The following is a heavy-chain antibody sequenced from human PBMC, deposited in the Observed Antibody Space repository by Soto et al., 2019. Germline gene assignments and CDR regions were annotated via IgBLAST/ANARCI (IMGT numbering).Heavy chain of an antibody. D-gene: IGHD1-20*01. CDR1: GGSFSGYY. V-gene: IGHV4-34*01. J-gene: IGHJ6*02. CDR3: AARYLGKYYYYYGMDV. Sequence: SETLSLTCAVYGGSFSGYYWSWIRQPPGKGLEWIGEINHSGSTNYNPSLKSRVTISVDTSKNQFSLKLSSVTAADTAVYYCAARYLGKYYYYYGMDVWGQGNTVTVSS. CDR2: INHSGST.